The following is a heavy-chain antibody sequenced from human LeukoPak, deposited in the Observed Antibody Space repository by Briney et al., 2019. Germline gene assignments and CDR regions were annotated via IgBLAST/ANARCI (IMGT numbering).Heavy chain of an antibody. V-gene: IGHV4-39*01. D-gene: IGHD6-19*01. CDR2: TYYGGST. J-gene: IGHJ5*02. Sequence: PSETLSLTCTVSGGSISRSSYYWGWIRQPPGKGLEWIGCTYYGGSTYYSPSLKSRVTISVDTSKTHFSLRLSSVTAADTAMYYCARHQWLESNWFDPWGQGTLVTVSS. CDR3: ARHQWLESNWFDP. CDR1: GGSISRSSYY.